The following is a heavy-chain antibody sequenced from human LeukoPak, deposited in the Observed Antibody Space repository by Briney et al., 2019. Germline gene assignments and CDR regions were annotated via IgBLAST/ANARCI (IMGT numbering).Heavy chain of an antibody. J-gene: IGHJ4*02. Sequence: GGSLRLSCAASGFTFSSYAMSWVRQAPGKGLEWVSAISGSGGSTYYADSVKGRLTISRDNSKNTLYLQMNSLRAEDTAVYYCAKQEAGGDFWSGYKDWGQGTLVTVSS. V-gene: IGHV3-23*01. CDR2: ISGSGGST. CDR1: GFTFSSYA. CDR3: AKQEAGGDFWSGYKD. D-gene: IGHD3-3*01.